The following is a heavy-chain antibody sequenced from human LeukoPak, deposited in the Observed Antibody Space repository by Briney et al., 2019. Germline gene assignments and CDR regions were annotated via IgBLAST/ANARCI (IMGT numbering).Heavy chain of an antibody. CDR3: ASFKSSGSYYKLPDH. V-gene: IGHV3-33*08. J-gene: IGHJ4*02. D-gene: IGHD3-10*01. CDR1: GFTFSSYG. Sequence: QPGRSLRLSCAASGFTFSSYGMHWVRQAPGKGLEWVALIWFDGSNKYYADSVKGRFTISRDNSKNTLYLQMNSLRAEDTAVYYCASFKSSGSYYKLPDHWGQGTLVIVSS. CDR2: IWFDGSNK.